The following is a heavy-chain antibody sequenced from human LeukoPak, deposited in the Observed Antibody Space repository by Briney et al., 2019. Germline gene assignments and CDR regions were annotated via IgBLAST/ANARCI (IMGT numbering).Heavy chain of an antibody. Sequence: SETLSLTCTVSGGSISSYYWSWIPQPPGKGLEWIGYVYYSGSNNYNPSLKSRVTISVDASKNQFSLKLRSVTAADTAVYYCARTTEGYCSRTSCYGFSYSYYMDVWGKGTTVTISS. D-gene: IGHD2-2*01. CDR3: ARTTEGYCSRTSCYGFSYSYYMDV. CDR1: GGSISSYY. CDR2: VYYSGSN. V-gene: IGHV4-59*01. J-gene: IGHJ6*03.